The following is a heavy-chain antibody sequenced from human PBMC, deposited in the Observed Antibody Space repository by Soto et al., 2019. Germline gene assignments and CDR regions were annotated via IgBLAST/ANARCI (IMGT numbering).Heavy chain of an antibody. CDR2: IYYSGST. CDR3: ARGGKRWLRWWGHFDY. CDR1: GGSISSGGYY. Sequence: QVQLQESGPGLVKPSQTLSLTCTVSGGSISSGGYYWSWIRQHPGKGLEWIGYIYYSGSTYYNPSLKSRVTISVDTSKNQFSLKLSSVTAADTAVYYCARGGKRWLRWWGHFDYWGQGTLVTVSS. V-gene: IGHV4-31*03. J-gene: IGHJ4*02. D-gene: IGHD5-12*01.